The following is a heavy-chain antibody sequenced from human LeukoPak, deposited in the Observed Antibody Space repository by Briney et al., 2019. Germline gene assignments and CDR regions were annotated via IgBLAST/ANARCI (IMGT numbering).Heavy chain of an antibody. CDR2: IIPILGMA. CDR3: ASHYDSSGSSDY. D-gene: IGHD3-22*01. V-gene: IGHV1-69*04. J-gene: IGHJ4*02. Sequence: ASVKVSCKASGGTFSSYAISWVRQAPGQGLEWMGRIIPILGMANYAQKFQGRVTITADKSTSTAYMELSSLRSEDTAVYYCASHYDSSGSSDYWGQGTLVTVSS. CDR1: GGTFSSYA.